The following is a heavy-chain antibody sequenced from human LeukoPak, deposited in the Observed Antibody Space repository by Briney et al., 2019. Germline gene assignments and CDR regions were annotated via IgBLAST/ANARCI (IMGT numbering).Heavy chain of an antibody. J-gene: IGHJ6*02. CDR2: MNPNSGNT. V-gene: IGHV1-8*02. CDR3: ARVLAGFWYYYYYGMDV. Sequence: ASVKVSCTASGGTFSSYAISWVRQAPGQGLEWMGWMNPNSGNTGYAQKFQGRVTMTRNTSISTAYMELSSLRSEDTAVYYCARVLAGFWYYYYYGMDVWGQGTTVTVSS. CDR1: GGTFSSYA. D-gene: IGHD3-3*01.